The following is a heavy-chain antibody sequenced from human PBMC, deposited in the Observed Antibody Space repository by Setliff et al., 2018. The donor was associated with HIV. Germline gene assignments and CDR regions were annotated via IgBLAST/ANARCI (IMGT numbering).Heavy chain of an antibody. CDR1: GDSITTYY. CDR2: INNNGST. V-gene: IGHV4-4*07. J-gene: IGHJ4*02. Sequence: PSETLSLTCNVSGDSITTYYWSWIRQPAGKRLDWIGRINNNGSTNYNPSLKSRVTMSVDTSRNQFFLTLSSLTAADTAVYYCVGDETTVTFDYWGQGTLVTVSS. CDR3: VGDETTVTFDY. D-gene: IGHD4-17*01.